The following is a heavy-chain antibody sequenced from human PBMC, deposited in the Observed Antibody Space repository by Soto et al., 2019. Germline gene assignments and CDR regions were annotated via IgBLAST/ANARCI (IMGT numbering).Heavy chain of an antibody. V-gene: IGHV3-48*03. CDR1: GFTFSSLE. J-gene: IGHJ4*02. D-gene: IGHD6-6*01. CDR3: ARDSRGGAARRPTFYY. CDR2: IGRSGETI. Sequence: GGSLRHSCVGSGFTFSSLEMNWVRQTPGKGLEWLSYIGRSGETIYYADSVKGRFTISRDNAKSSLFLQMNGLRDEDTGIYYCARDSRGGAARRPTFYYWGRGTLVTVSS.